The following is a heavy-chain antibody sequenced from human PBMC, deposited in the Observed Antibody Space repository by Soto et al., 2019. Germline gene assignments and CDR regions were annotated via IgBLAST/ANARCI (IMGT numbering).Heavy chain of an antibody. CDR3: ARGAHYYNGMDV. Sequence: SQTLSLTCAISGDSVSSNIASWNWIRQSPSRGLEWLGRTYYRSKWYNEYVVSVKSRVTINPDTSKNQFSLQLNSVTPEDTAVYYCARGAHYYNGMDVWGQGTTVTV. CDR2: TYYRSKWYN. J-gene: IGHJ6*02. V-gene: IGHV6-1*01. CDR1: GDSVSSNIAS.